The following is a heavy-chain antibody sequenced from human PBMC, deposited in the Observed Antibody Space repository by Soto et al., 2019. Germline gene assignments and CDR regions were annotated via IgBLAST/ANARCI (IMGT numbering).Heavy chain of an antibody. J-gene: IGHJ4*02. CDR3: AKDVYYYDSSGYRGSPVTGY. CDR2: ISGSGGST. Sequence: GGSLRLSCAASGFTFSSYAMSWVRQAPGKGLEWVSAISGSGGSTYYADSVKGRFTISRDNSKNTLYLQMNSLRAEDTAVYYCAKDVYYYDSSGYRGSPVTGYWGQGTLVTVSS. V-gene: IGHV3-23*01. CDR1: GFTFSSYA. D-gene: IGHD3-22*01.